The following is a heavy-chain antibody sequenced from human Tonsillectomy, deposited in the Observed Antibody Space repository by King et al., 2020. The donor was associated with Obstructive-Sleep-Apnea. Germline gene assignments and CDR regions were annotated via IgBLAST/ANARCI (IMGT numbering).Heavy chain of an antibody. CDR1: GGSISNYY. CDR3: ARHRGVEDYGGYGDYFDF. CDR2: MYYSGNT. V-gene: IGHV4-59*08. D-gene: IGHD5-12*01. J-gene: IGHJ4*02. Sequence: VQLQESGPGLVKPSETLSLTCTVSGGSISNYYWSWIRQPPGKGLEWIGYMYYSGNTNFNPSLKSRVTISADTSKIQFSLRLSSVTAADTAVYYCARHRGVEDYGGYGDYFDFWGQGTLGTVSS.